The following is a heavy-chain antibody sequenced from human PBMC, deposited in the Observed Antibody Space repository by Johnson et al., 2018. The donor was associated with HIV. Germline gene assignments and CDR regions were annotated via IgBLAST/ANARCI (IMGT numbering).Heavy chain of an antibody. CDR3: AKVKYYDILTGDPGAFDI. Sequence: VQLVESGGGVVQPGRSLRLSCAASGFTFSSYAMHWVRQAPGKGLEWVAVISYDGSNKYYADSVKGRFTISRDNSKNTLYLQMNSLRAEDTAVYYCAKVKYYDILTGDPGAFDIWGQGTMVTVS. V-gene: IGHV3-30*04. CDR1: GFTFSSYA. D-gene: IGHD3-9*01. CDR2: ISYDGSNK. J-gene: IGHJ3*02.